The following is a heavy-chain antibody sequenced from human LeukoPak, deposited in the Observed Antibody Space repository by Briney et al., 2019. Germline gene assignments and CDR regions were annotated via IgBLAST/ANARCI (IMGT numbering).Heavy chain of an antibody. CDR3: AGKTYYYDSSGQGLDY. J-gene: IGHJ4*02. CDR1: GGSISSSSYY. Sequence: SETLSLTCTVSGGSISSSSYYWGWIRQPPGKGLEWIGSIYYSGSTYYNPSLKSRVTTSVDTSKNQFSLKLSSVTAADTAVYYCAGKTYYYDSSGQGLDYWGQGTLVTVSS. CDR2: IYYSGST. D-gene: IGHD3-22*01. V-gene: IGHV4-39*01.